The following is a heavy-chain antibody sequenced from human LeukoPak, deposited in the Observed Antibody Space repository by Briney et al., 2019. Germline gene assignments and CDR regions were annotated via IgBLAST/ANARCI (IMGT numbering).Heavy chain of an antibody. J-gene: IGHJ6*03. Sequence: ASVKVSCKASGGTFSSYAISWVRQAPGQGLEWMGGIIPIFGTANYAQKFQGRVTITRNTSISTAYMELSSLRSEDTAVYYCARGGQYSSSWFYYYYYMDVWGKGTTVTVSS. CDR2: IIPIFGTA. V-gene: IGHV1-69*05. D-gene: IGHD6-13*01. CDR1: GGTFSSYA. CDR3: ARGGQYSSSWFYYYYYMDV.